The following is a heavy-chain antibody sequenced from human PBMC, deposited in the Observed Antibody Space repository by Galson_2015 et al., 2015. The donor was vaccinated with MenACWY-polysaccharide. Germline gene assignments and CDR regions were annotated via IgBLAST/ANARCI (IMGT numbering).Heavy chain of an antibody. Sequence: SLRLSCAASGFTFSAYRMSWVRQAPGKGLEWVANIKQDGSEKYYVDSVKGRFTISRDNAKNSLYLQLNSLRAEDTAVYYCASPPGNWYLIDYWGQGTLVTVSS. J-gene: IGHJ4*02. CDR2: IKQDGSEK. CDR3: ASPPGNWYLIDY. CDR1: GFTFSAYR. V-gene: IGHV3-7*01. D-gene: IGHD6-13*01.